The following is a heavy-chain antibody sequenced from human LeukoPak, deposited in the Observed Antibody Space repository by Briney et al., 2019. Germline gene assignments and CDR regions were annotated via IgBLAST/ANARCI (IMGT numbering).Heavy chain of an antibody. V-gene: IGHV3-53*01. CDR2: IYSDNT. Sequence: GGSLRLSCTVSGLTVSSNSMSWVRQAPGKGLEWVSFIYSDNTHYSDSVKGRFTISRDNSKNTLYLQMHSLRAEDTAVYYCARRAGAYSHPYDYWGQGTLVTVSS. CDR1: GLTVSSNS. J-gene: IGHJ4*02. CDR3: ARRAGAYSHPYDY. D-gene: IGHD4/OR15-4a*01.